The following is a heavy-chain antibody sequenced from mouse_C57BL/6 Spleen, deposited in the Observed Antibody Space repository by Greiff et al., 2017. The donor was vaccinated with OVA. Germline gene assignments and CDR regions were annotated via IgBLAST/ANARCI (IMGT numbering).Heavy chain of an antibody. CDR2: IDPSDSYT. CDR1: GYTFTSYW. Sequence: QVQLQQSGAELVKPGASVKLSCKASGYTFTSYWMQWVQQRPGQGLEWIGEIDPSDSYTNYNQKFKGKATLTVDTSSSTAYMQLSSLTSEDSAVYYCARRGDYYGSSYVLFDYWGQGTTLTVSS. CDR3: ARRGDYYGSSYVLFDY. J-gene: IGHJ2*01. D-gene: IGHD1-1*01. V-gene: IGHV1-50*01.